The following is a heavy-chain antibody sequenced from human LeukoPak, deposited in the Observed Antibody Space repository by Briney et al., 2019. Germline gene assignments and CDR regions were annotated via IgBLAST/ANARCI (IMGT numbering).Heavy chain of an antibody. CDR3: ARAEGGELGGFDP. J-gene: IGHJ5*02. V-gene: IGHV1-46*01. Sequence: ASVKVSCKASGYTFTSYYMHWVRQAPGQGLEWMGIINPSGGSTSYAQKFQGRVTMTRDTPTSTVYMELSSLRSEDTAVYYCARAEGGELGGFDPWGQGTLVTVSS. CDR2: INPSGGST. CDR1: GYTFTSYY. D-gene: IGHD3-16*01.